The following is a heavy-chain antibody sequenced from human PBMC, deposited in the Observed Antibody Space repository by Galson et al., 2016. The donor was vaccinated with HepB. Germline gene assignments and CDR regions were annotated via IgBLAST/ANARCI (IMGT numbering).Heavy chain of an antibody. CDR3: AKDHGGYSGFDY. J-gene: IGHJ4*02. D-gene: IGHD4-23*01. CDR2: IYSGGTT. CDR1: GFTVSSNY. Sequence: SLRLSCAASGFTVSSNYMSWVRQAPGKGLEWVSVIYSGGTTFYADSVKGRFTISRDNRKNSLYLQMNSLRTEDTALYYCAKDHGGYSGFDYWGQGTLVTVSS. V-gene: IGHV3-53*03.